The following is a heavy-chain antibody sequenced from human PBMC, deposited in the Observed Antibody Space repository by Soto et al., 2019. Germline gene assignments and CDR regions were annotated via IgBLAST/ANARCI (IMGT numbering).Heavy chain of an antibody. CDR1: GFTFSSYC. CDR3: GRVAPGTYHFDY. CDR2: TNTDGSTT. J-gene: IGHJ4*02. Sequence: EVQLVESGGGLVQPGGSLRLSCAASGFTFSSYCMHWVRQVPGKGLVWVSRTNTDGSTTSYADSVKGRFTISRDNAKNTLYLQMTSLRAEDTAVYYCGRVAPGTYHFDYWGQGILVTVSS. V-gene: IGHV3-74*01. D-gene: IGHD2-2*01.